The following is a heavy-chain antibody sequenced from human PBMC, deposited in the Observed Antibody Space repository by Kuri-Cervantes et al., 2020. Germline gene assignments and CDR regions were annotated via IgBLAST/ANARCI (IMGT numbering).Heavy chain of an antibody. CDR3: AREGYGGIPDAFDI. V-gene: IGHV3-11*01. D-gene: IGHD4-23*01. J-gene: IGHJ3*02. CDR1: GFTFSDYC. Sequence: GESLKISCAASGFTFSDYCMSWIRQAPGKGLEWVSYISSSGSTIYYADSVKGRFTISRDNAKNSLYLQMNSLRAEDTAVYYCAREGYGGIPDAFDIWGQGTMVTVSS. CDR2: ISSSGSTI.